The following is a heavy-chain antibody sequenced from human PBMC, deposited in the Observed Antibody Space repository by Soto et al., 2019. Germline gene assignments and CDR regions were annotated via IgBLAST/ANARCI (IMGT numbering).Heavy chain of an antibody. CDR3: ARMWSGYNSH. V-gene: IGHV4-39*07. CDR1: GGSISSGGYY. CDR2: INHSGST. J-gene: IGHJ4*02. D-gene: IGHD6-25*01. Sequence: SETLSLTCTVSGGSISSGGYYWSWIRQPPGKGLEWIGEINHSGSTNYNPSLKSRVTISVDTSKNQFSLKLSSVTAADTAVYYCARMWSGYNSHWGQGTLVTVSS.